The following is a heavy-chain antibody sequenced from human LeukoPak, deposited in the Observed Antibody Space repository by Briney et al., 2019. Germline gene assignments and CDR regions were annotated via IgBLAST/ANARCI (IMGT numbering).Heavy chain of an antibody. V-gene: IGHV1-2*02. CDR2: INPNSGGT. CDR1: GYTFTGYY. D-gene: IGHD3-22*01. Sequence: ASVKVSCKAAGYTFTGYYMHWVRQAPGQGLELMGWINPNSGGTNYAQKFQGRVTMTRDTSISTDYMELSRLRSDDTAVYYCARTPPYYYDSSGRVDYWGQGTLVTVSS. CDR3: ARTPPYYYDSSGRVDY. J-gene: IGHJ4*02.